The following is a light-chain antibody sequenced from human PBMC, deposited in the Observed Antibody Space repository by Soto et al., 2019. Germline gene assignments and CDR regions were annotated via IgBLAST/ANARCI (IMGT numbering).Light chain of an antibody. Sequence: EIVLTQSPATLSLSPVERATLSCMASQSVSSNLAWYQQKPGQAPRLLISGASSRATGIPDRFSGSGSGTDFTLTISRLEPEDFALYYCQHYVNSLTWTFGQGTKVDIK. CDR1: QSVSSN. CDR2: GAS. J-gene: IGKJ1*01. V-gene: IGKV3-20*01. CDR3: QHYVNSLTWT.